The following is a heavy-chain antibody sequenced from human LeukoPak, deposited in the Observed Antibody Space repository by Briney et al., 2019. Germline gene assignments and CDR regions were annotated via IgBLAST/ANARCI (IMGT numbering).Heavy chain of an antibody. Sequence: GGSLRLSCAASGFTFSSYAMLWVRPAPGKGLEWVAVISYDGSNKYYADSVKGRFTISRDNSKNMLYLQMNDLRAKDTAVYYCARAGGAIVVVPAAHPYYYYYYMDVWGKGTTVTVSS. CDR1: GFTFSSYA. D-gene: IGHD2-2*01. CDR3: ARAGGAIVVVPAAHPYYYYYYMDV. V-gene: IGHV3-30*01. J-gene: IGHJ6*03. CDR2: ISYDGSNK.